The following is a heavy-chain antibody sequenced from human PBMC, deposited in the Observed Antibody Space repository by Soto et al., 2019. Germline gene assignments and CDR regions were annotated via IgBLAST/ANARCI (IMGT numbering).Heavy chain of an antibody. CDR2: IKSKTDGGTT. J-gene: IGHJ4*02. Sequence: GGSLRLSCAASGFTFSNAWMSWVRQAPGKGLEWVGRIKSKTDGGTTDYAAPVKGRFTISRDESKNTLYLQMNSLKTEDTAVYYCTTDDTFGGVIVDYWGQGTLVTVSS. CDR3: TTDDTFGGVIVDY. V-gene: IGHV3-15*01. D-gene: IGHD3-16*02. CDR1: GFTFSNAW.